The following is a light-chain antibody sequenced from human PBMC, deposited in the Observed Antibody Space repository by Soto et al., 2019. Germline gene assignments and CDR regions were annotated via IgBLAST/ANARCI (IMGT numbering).Light chain of an antibody. CDR3: SSYTSSSSVV. Sequence: QSALTQPASVSGSPGQSMTISCTGTSSDVGGYNYVSWYQQHPGKAPKLMIYDVSNRPSGVSNRFSGSKSGNTASLTISGLQDEDEADYYCSSYTSSSSVVYGGGTELT. CDR1: SSDVGGYNY. V-gene: IGLV2-14*01. CDR2: DVS. J-gene: IGLJ2*01.